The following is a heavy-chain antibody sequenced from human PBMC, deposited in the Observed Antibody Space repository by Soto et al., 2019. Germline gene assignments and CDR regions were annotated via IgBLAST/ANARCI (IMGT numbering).Heavy chain of an antibody. CDR1: GFTVSSNY. CDR2: IYSGGST. Sequence: EVQLVESGGGLIQPGGSLRLSCAASGFTVSSNYMSWVRQAPGKGLEWVSVIYSGGSTYYADSVKGRFTISRDNSKNTLYLQMNSLRAEDTAVYYCARGFTIFGVVTTNYYYGMDVWGQGTTVTVSS. J-gene: IGHJ6*02. D-gene: IGHD3-3*01. V-gene: IGHV3-53*01. CDR3: ARGFTIFGVVTTNYYYGMDV.